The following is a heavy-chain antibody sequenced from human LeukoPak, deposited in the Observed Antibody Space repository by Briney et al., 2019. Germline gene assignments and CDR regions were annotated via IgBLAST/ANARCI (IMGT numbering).Heavy chain of an antibody. D-gene: IGHD2-21*02. CDR2: ISSSSSYI. V-gene: IGHV3-21*04. Sequence: GGSLRLSCAASGFTFSNFGINWVRQAPGKGLEWVSSISSSSSYISYADSVKGRFTISRDNAKNSLDLQMNSLRAEDTAVYYCAKSPVVMTALFDYWGQGTLVTVSS. CDR3: AKSPVVMTALFDY. CDR1: GFTFSNFG. J-gene: IGHJ4*02.